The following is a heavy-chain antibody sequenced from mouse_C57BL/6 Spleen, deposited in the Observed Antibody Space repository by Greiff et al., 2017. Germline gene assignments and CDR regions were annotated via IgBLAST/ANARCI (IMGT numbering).Heavy chain of an antibody. CDR2: IRNKANGYTT. Sequence: EVMLVESGGGLVQPGGSLSLSCAASGFTFTDYYMSWVRQPPGKALEWLGFIRNKANGYTTEYSASVKGRFTITRDNSQSILYLQMNALIAEDSATDYCARGHYDGSSFDVWGTGTTVTVSS. D-gene: IGHD1-1*01. J-gene: IGHJ1*03. V-gene: IGHV7-3*01. CDR1: GFTFTDYY. CDR3: ARGHYDGSSFDV.